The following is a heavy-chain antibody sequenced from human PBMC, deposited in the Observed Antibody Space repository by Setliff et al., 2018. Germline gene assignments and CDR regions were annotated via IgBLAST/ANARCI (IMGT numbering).Heavy chain of an antibody. Sequence: SETLSLTCSVAGGSVSRTVYYWGWVRQSPGKGPEWVASIRDRGNTAYSPPLRSRLTISIDTSENQFSMKLIPVTAADTAVYYCVRDLSGGQALWGQGTMVS. J-gene: IGHJ3*01. D-gene: IGHD1-26*01. CDR3: VRDLSGGQAL. V-gene: IGHV4-39*07. CDR2: IRDRGNT. CDR1: GGSVSRTVYY.